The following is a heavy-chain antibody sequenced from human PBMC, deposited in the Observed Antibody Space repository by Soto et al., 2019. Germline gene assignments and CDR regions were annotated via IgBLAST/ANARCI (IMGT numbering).Heavy chain of an antibody. CDR2: IIPMLGVR. Sequence: QVQLVQSGAEVKKPGSSVKVSCKDSGGTFSTYSMFWVRQAPGQGLEWMGRIIPMLGVRNYAQRFQDRVTIIADKSTATVHMALSRLRSEDMALYYCTTGSWSGEAVDIWGQGTMVTVSS. J-gene: IGHJ3*02. CDR3: TTGSWSGEAVDI. CDR1: GGTFSTYS. V-gene: IGHV1-69*02. D-gene: IGHD1-1*01.